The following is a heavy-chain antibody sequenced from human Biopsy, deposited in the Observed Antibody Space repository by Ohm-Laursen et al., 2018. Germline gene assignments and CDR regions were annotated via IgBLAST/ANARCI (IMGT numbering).Heavy chain of an antibody. CDR3: ARDGKRWDYSTYFSWHFDL. CDR2: ISYDGSGE. CDR1: GFTFTSYA. D-gene: IGHD4-11*01. V-gene: IGHV3-30*03. Sequence: RSLRLSCTASGFTFTSYAVHWVRQAPGKGLEWVAVISYDGSGEYYADSLQGRFIISRDNPKNTVDLQMNSLRAEDTAVYFCARDGKRWDYSTYFSWHFDLWGRGTLVTVSS. J-gene: IGHJ2*01.